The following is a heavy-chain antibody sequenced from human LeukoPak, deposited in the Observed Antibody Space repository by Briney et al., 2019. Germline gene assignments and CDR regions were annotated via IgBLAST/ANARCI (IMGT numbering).Heavy chain of an antibody. CDR3: AREMYYYDSSGLDY. J-gene: IGHJ4*02. V-gene: IGHV3-66*01. CDR2: IYSGGST. D-gene: IGHD3-22*01. Sequence: AGGSLRLSCAASGFTVSSNYMSWVRQAPGKGLEWVSVIYSGGSTYYADSVKGRFTISRDNSKNTLYLQMNSLRAEDTAVYYCAREMYYYDSSGLDYWGQGTLVTVSS. CDR1: GFTVSSNY.